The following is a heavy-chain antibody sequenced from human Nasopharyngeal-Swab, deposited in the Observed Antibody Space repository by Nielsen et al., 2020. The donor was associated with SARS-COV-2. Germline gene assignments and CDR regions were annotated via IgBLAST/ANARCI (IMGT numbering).Heavy chain of an antibody. CDR1: GFTFSSYS. CDR2: ISSSSTI. CDR3: ARDYYYDSSGYYPWFDP. V-gene: IGHV3-48*04. J-gene: IGHJ5*02. Sequence: GESLKISCAASGFTFSSYSMNWVRQAPGKGLEWVSYISSSSTIYYADSVKGRFTISRDNAKNSLYLQMNSLRAEDTAVYYCARDYYYDSSGYYPWFDPWGQGTLVTVSS. D-gene: IGHD3-22*01.